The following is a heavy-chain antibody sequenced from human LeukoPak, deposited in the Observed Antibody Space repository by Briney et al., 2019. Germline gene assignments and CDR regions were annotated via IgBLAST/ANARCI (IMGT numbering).Heavy chain of an antibody. CDR3: ARRQYCSSTSCYTDFDY. V-gene: IGHV5-51*01. CDR2: IYPGDSDT. D-gene: IGHD2-2*02. Sequence: GEPLKISCKGSGYIFTNYWIGWVRQMPGEGLEWMGIIYPGDSDTRYSPSFQGQVTISADKSISTASLQWSSLKASGTAMYYCARRQYCSSTSCYTDFDYWGQGTLVTVSS. J-gene: IGHJ4*02. CDR1: GYIFTNYW.